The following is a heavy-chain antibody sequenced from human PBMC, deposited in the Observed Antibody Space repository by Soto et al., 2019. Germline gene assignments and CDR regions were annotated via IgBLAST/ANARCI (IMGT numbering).Heavy chain of an antibody. V-gene: IGHV3-23*01. CDR2: ISGSDGRT. CDR3: AKGVSQYTPLALFDY. Sequence: GGSLRLSCAASGFTFISYAMIWVRHAPGKGLEWVSTISGSDGRTYSTDSVKGRFTISRDNSRNTAYLQMNSLRVEDTAVYYCAKGVSQYTPLALFDYWGRGTLVTVSS. D-gene: IGHD5-18*01. J-gene: IGHJ4*02. CDR1: GFTFISYA.